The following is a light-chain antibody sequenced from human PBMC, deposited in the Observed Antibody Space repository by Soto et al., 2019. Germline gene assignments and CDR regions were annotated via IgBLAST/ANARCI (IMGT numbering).Light chain of an antibody. CDR2: GNS. V-gene: IGLV1-40*01. CDR1: SSNIGAGYD. CDR3: QSYGSSLSRV. J-gene: IGLJ2*01. Sequence: QSALTQPPSVSGAPGQRVTISCTGSSSNIGAGYDVHWYQQLPGTAPHLLNYGNSNRPSGVPDRFSGSKSTTSAPLAITGLQAEDEAYYYCQSYGSSLSRVFGAGTKLTVL.